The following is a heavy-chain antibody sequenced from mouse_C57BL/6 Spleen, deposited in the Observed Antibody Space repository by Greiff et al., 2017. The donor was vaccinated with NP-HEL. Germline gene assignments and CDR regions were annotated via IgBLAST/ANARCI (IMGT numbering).Heavy chain of an antibody. D-gene: IGHD1-1*01. J-gene: IGHJ4*01. CDR1: GYTFTSYW. V-gene: IGHV1-61*01. Sequence: QVQLQQPGAELVRPGSSVKLSCKASGYTFTSYWMDWVKQRPGQGLEWIGNIYPSASETHYHQQFTDTATLTVENSSSTAYMQLSSLTAEDSAVYYCARGGGSSLYYYAMDYWGQGTAVTVSS. CDR3: ARGGGSSLYYYAMDY. CDR2: IYPSASET.